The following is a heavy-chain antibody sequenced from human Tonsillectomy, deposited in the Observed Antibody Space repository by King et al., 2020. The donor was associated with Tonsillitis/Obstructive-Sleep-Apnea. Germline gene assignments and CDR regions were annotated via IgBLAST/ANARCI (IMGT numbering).Heavy chain of an antibody. CDR2: INPNSGGT. CDR3: ARVGAYYDSSAYYVS. D-gene: IGHD3-22*01. V-gene: IGHV1-2*02. CDR1: GYTFTDYY. J-gene: IGHJ5*02. Sequence: HVQLVESGAEVKKPGASVKVSCKASGYTFTDYYMQWVRQAPGQGLEWMGWINPNSGGTNYAQKFQGRLTMTRDTSISTAYMELTRLRSDDTAVYYCARVGAYYDSSAYYVSWGQGTLVTVSS.